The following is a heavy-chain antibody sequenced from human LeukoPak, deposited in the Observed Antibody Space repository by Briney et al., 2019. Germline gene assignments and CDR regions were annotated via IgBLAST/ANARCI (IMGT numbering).Heavy chain of an antibody. V-gene: IGHV3-64*02. J-gene: IGHJ4*02. CDR2: INANGGGT. CDR3: ARVLLTGYYYDY. CDR1: GFTFSNYA. Sequence: GGSLRLSCAASGFTFSNYAMHWVRQAPGRGLEYVLAINANGGGTYYADSVKGRFTISRDNSKRTLYLQLGSLSAEDMAVYFCARVLLTGYYYDYWGQGTLVTVSS. D-gene: IGHD3-9*01.